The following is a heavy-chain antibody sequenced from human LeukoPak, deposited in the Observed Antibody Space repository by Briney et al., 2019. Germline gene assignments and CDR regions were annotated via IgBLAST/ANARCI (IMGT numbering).Heavy chain of an antibody. D-gene: IGHD2-21*02. J-gene: IGHJ6*03. CDR3: TRDLERTIVVGTIYYYYMDV. V-gene: IGHV4-61*02. Sequence: SQTLSLTCTVSGGSISSGSYYWSWIRQPAGKGLEWIGRINTSGRYNYNPSLKSRITIQVDKSKNQLLLNLRSMTAADTAVYYRTRDLERTIVVGTIYYYYMDVWGRGTTVTVSS. CDR2: INTSGRY. CDR1: GGSISSGSYY.